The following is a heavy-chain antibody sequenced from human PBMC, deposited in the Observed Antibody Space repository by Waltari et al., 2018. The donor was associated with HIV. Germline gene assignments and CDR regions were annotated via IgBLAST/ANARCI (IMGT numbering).Heavy chain of an antibody. D-gene: IGHD6-19*01. CDR2: LYYSGSN. Sequence: QLQLQESGPGLVKPSETLSLTCTVSGGSISSSSYYWGWIRQPPGKGPEWIGSLYYSGSNKYNPSLESRVTIAVDTSKKQFSLKLSSVTAADTAVYYCARLGSGRFGYVDYWGQGTLVTVSS. J-gene: IGHJ4*02. V-gene: IGHV4-39*01. CDR1: GGSISSSSYY. CDR3: ARLGSGRFGYVDY.